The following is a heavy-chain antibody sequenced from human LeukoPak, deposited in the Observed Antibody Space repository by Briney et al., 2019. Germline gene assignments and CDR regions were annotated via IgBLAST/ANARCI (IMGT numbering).Heavy chain of an antibody. J-gene: IGHJ4*02. Sequence: GGSLRLSCEASGFTFSSYAMHWVRQAPGKGLEWVAVISYDGSNKYYADSVKGRFTISRDNSKNTLYLQMNSLRAEDTAVYYCARAGSGYYQLWPHFDYWGQGTLVTVSS. V-gene: IGHV3-30-3*01. D-gene: IGHD3-22*01. CDR3: ARAGSGYYQLWPHFDY. CDR2: ISYDGSNK. CDR1: GFTFSSYA.